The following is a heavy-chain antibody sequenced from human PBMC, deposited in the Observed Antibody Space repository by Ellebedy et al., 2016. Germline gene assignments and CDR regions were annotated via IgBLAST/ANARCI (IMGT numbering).Heavy chain of an antibody. CDR3: AKDIGRDSSGYYTYWYFDL. D-gene: IGHD3-22*01. Sequence: GGSLRLSCAASGFTFDDYAMHWVRQAPGKGLEWVSGISWNSGSIGYADSVKGRFTISRDNAKNSLYLQMNSLRAEDPALYYCAKDIGRDSSGYYTYWYFDLWGRGTLVTVSS. CDR2: ISWNSGSI. J-gene: IGHJ2*01. V-gene: IGHV3-9*01. CDR1: GFTFDDYA.